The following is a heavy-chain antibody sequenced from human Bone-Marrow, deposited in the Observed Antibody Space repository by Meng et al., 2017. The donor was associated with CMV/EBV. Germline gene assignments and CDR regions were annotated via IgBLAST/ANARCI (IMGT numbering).Heavy chain of an antibody. CDR1: GFNFSHYE. CDR2: ISSSGGTI. D-gene: IGHD6-6*01. Sequence: GGSLRLSCVASGFNFSHYEMNWVRQVPGKGLEWVSYISSSGGTIHYVDSVKGRFTISRDNAKNSLYLQMNSLRAEDTAVYYCARVLAALDYWGQGPLVTVSS. J-gene: IGHJ4*02. V-gene: IGHV3-48*03. CDR3: ARVLAALDY.